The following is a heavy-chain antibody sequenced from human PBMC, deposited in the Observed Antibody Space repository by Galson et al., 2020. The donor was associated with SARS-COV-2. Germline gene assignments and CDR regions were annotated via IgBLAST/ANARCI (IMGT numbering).Heavy chain of an antibody. D-gene: IGHD3-10*01. V-gene: IGHV4-31*03. CDR2: IYYSGST. J-gene: IGHJ4*02. CDR1: GGSISSGGYY. CDR3: ARDRYGGSGSYYALHY. Sequence: SETLSLTYTVSGGSISSGGYYWSWIRQHPGKGLEWIGYIYYSGSTYYNPSLKSRVTTSVDTSKNQFSLKLSSVTAADTAVYYCARDRYGGSGSYYALHYWGQGTLVTVSS.